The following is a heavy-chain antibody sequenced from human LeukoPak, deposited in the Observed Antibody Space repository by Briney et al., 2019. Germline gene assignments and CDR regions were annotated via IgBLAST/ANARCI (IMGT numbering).Heavy chain of an antibody. Sequence: PGGSLRLSCAASGFTFSSYGMHWVRQAPGKGLEWVAVIWYDGSNKYYADSVKGRFTISRDNSKNTLYLQMNSLRAEDTAVYYCARQMVRGVIYNWFDTWGQGTLVTVSS. CDR3: ARQMVRGVIYNWFDT. V-gene: IGHV3-33*01. D-gene: IGHD3-10*01. CDR1: GFTFSSYG. J-gene: IGHJ5*02. CDR2: IWYDGSNK.